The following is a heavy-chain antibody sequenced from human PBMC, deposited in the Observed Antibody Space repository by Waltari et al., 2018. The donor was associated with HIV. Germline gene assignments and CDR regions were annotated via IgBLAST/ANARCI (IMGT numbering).Heavy chain of an antibody. CDR2: IYYSGRA. J-gene: IGHJ2*01. V-gene: IGHV4-39*01. Sequence: QLQLQESGPGLVKPSETLSLTCTVSGGSISSSSYFWGWIRQPPGKGLEWIGRIYYSGRASYNPSLQSRVTISVDTSKNQFSLKLSSVTAADTAVYYCARHALRVGASYWYFDLWGRGTLVTVSS. D-gene: IGHD1-26*01. CDR1: GGSISSSSYF. CDR3: ARHALRVGASYWYFDL.